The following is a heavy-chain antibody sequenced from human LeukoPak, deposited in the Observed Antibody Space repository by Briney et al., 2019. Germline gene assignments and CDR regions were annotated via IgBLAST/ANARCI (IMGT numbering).Heavy chain of an antibody. D-gene: IGHD3-16*01. J-gene: IGHJ6*02. Sequence: GESLKISCAASGFTFSSYGMHWVRQAPGKGLEWVAVIWYDGSNKYYADSVKGRFTISRDNSKNTLYLQMNSLRAEDTAVYYCARGFTGHSYYYGMDVWGQGTTVTVSS. V-gene: IGHV3-33*01. CDR2: IWYDGSNK. CDR3: ARGFTGHSYYYGMDV. CDR1: GFTFSSYG.